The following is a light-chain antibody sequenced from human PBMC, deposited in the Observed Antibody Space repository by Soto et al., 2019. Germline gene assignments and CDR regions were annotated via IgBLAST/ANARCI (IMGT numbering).Light chain of an antibody. CDR1: QSVSSY. CDR2: EAS. J-gene: IGKJ1*01. V-gene: IGKV3-20*01. Sequence: ENVLTQSPATLSLSPGERATLSCRASQSVSSYLAWYQQKPGQAPRLLIYEASNRATGIPDRFTGSGSGTDFTLSVSRLEPEDFAVYFCQQYGSSPATFGQGTKVDIK. CDR3: QQYGSSPAT.